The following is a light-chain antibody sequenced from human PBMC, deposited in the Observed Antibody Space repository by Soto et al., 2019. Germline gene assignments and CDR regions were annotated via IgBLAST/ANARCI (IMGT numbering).Light chain of an antibody. J-gene: IGKJ1*01. CDR2: RAS. V-gene: IGKV3-15*01. CDR1: QSVSTH. Sequence: EIVMTQSPATLSVSPGERATLSCRASQSVSTHLAWYQQKPGQAPRLPIYRASTRATGVPARFSGSGSGTEFTLTISSLQSEDFTVYSCLQYHNLWAFGQGTKVDI. CDR3: LQYHNLWA.